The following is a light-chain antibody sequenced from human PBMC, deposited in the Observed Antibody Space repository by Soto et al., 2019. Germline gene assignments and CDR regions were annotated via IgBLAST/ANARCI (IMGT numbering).Light chain of an antibody. J-gene: IGKJ1*01. Sequence: DIQVTQSPPTLSASVGDRVTITCRASQTISTCMAWYQQKPGKAPKLLVYDASTLQSGVASRFSGSGSGTEFTLIISGLQPDDSATYYCQQYTNTNNPWMFGQGTRWIS. CDR3: QQYTNTNNPWM. V-gene: IGKV1-5*01. CDR2: DAS. CDR1: QTISTC.